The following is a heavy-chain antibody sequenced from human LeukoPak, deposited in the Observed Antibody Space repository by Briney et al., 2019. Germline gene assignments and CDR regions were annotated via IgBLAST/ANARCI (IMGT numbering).Heavy chain of an antibody. CDR3: AGSKYNYGYGTSAY. D-gene: IGHD5-18*01. J-gene: IGHJ4*02. Sequence: SETLSLTCIVSGDSISSYYWSWIRQSPGRGLECIGYFYYSGNTNYSPSLKSRVSMSVDMSKNQFSLKLSSVTAADTAVHYCAGSKYNYGYGTSAYWGQGTLVIVSS. V-gene: IGHV4-59*08. CDR1: GDSISSYY. CDR2: FYYSGNT.